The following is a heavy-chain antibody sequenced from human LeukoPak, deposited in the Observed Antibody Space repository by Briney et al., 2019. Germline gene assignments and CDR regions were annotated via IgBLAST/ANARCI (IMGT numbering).Heavy chain of an antibody. CDR2: ISGSGTST. V-gene: IGHV3-23*01. CDR3: AKGKRSYDLWSGYYFDY. Sequence: GGSLRLSCAASGFTFNTYDMTWVRQAPGKGLEWVSAISGSGTSTYYADSVKGRFTISRDNSKNTLYLQMNSLRAEDTALYYRAKGKRSYDLWSGYYFDYWGQGTLVTVSS. D-gene: IGHD3-3*01. CDR1: GFTFNTYD. J-gene: IGHJ4*02.